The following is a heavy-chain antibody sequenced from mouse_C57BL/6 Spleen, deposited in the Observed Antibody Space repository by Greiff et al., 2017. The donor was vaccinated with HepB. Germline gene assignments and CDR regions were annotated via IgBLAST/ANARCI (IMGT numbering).Heavy chain of an antibody. V-gene: IGHV1-39*01. Sequence: EVQLQQSGPELVKPGASVKISCKASGYSFTDYNMNWVKPSNGKSLEWIGVINPNYGTTSYNQKFKGKATLTVDQSSSTAYMQLNSLTSEDSAVYYCAREGMGMYDYDGAWLAYWGQGTLVTVSA. CDR1: GYSFTDYN. CDR3: AREGMGMYDYDGAWLAY. J-gene: IGHJ3*01. CDR2: INPNYGTT. D-gene: IGHD2-4*01.